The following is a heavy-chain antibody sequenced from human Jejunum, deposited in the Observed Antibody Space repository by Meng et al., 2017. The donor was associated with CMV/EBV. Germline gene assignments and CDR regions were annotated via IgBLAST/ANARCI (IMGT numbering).Heavy chain of an antibody. V-gene: IGHV3-23*01. D-gene: IGHD2-15*01. J-gene: IGHJ4*02. CDR3: AKAGCSGGNCYRPPDY. Sequence: EVQLLESGXGLVQPGGSLRRSCEVSGFIFSTYAMSWVRQAPGKGLEWVSTISGSGGSTYYADSVKGRFSISRDNSRNTLYLQMNSLRAEDTAVYYCAKAGCSGGNCYRPPDYWGQGTLVTVSS. CDR2: ISGSGGST. CDR1: GFIFSTYA.